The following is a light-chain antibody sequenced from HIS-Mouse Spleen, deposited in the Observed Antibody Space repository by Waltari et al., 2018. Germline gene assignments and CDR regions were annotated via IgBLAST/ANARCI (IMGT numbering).Light chain of an antibody. CDR1: ALPKKY. CDR3: YSTDSSGNHRV. Sequence: SYELTQPPSVSVSPGQTARITCSGDALPKKYAYWYQQNSGHAPVLVIYEDSKRTSGIPERFSGSRSGTMATLTISGAQVEDEADYYCYSTDSSGNHRVFGGGTKLTVL. V-gene: IGLV3-10*01. CDR2: EDS. J-gene: IGLJ2*01.